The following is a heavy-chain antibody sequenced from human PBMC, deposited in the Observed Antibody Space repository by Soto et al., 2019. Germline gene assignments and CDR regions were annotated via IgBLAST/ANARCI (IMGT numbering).Heavy chain of an antibody. D-gene: IGHD3-10*01. CDR1: GGSISSSNW. Sequence: PSETLSLTCAVSGGSISSSNWWRWVRQSPGKGLEWIGEIYHSGSTNYNPSLKSRVTISVDKSKNQFSLKLSSVTAADTAVYYCARGSGRQVYNYYGMDVWGQGTTVT. J-gene: IGHJ6*02. CDR3: ARGSGRQVYNYYGMDV. V-gene: IGHV4-4*02. CDR2: IYHSGST.